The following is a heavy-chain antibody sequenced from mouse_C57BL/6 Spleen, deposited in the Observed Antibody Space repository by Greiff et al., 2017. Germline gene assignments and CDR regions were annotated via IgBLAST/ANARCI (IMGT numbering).Heavy chain of an antibody. CDR3: SVWLPPYWYFDV. CDR2: IDPSDSET. J-gene: IGHJ1*03. D-gene: IGHD2-2*01. V-gene: IGHV1-52*01. Sequence: QVQLQQPGAELVRPGSSVKLSCKASGYTFTSYWMHWVKQRPIQGLEWIGNIDPSDSETHYNQKLKDKATLTVDKSSSTAYMQLSSLTSEDSAVYCWSVWLPPYWYFDVWSTGTTVTVSS. CDR1: GYTFTSYW.